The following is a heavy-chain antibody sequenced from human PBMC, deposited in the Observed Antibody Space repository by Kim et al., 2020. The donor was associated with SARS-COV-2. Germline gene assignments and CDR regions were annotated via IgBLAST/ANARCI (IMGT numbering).Heavy chain of an antibody. J-gene: IGHJ6*02. Sequence: GGSLRLSCAASGFTFTDYVMHWVRQAPGKGLEWVAVISFDGANKHNADSVKGRFTISRDNSNNTVYLQMKSVRPEDTAVYYCARQTGTTEYYYYGMDVWGQGTTVTVS. CDR1: GFTFTDYV. CDR3: ARQTGTTEYYYYGMDV. V-gene: IGHV3-30*03. D-gene: IGHD1-1*01. CDR2: ISFDGANK.